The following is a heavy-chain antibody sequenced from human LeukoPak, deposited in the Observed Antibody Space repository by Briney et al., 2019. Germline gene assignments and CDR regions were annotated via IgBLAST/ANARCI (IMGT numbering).Heavy chain of an antibody. CDR3: AREPIATAAPIVQ. CDR2: IYTSGST. Sequence: SETLSLTWTVSGGSISGYYCGWIRQPAGKRLEWIGRIYTSGSTNYNPSLKSRVTISVDKSKNQFSLKLSSVTAADTAVYYCAREPIATAAPIVQWSQKTVVTLSS. D-gene: IGHD6-13*01. J-gene: IGHJ4*02. CDR1: GGSISGYY. V-gene: IGHV4-4*07.